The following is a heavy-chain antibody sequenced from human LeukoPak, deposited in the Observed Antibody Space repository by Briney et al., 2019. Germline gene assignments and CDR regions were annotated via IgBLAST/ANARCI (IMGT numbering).Heavy chain of an antibody. V-gene: IGHV3-21*01. J-gene: IGHJ4*02. D-gene: IGHD3-10*01. Sequence: GGSLRLSCAASGFTFSSYSMNWFRQAPGKGLEWVSSISSSSSYIYYADSVKGRFTISRDNAKNSLYLQMNSLRAEDTAVYYCARVVPYYYGSGSSMGFDYWGQGTLVTVSS. CDR2: ISSSSSYI. CDR3: ARVVPYYYGSGSSMGFDY. CDR1: GFTFSSYS.